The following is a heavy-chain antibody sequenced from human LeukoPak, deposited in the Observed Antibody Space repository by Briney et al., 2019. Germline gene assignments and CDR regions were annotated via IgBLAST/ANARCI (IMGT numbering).Heavy chain of an antibody. V-gene: IGHV4-34*01. Sequence: PSETLSLTCAVYGGSFSGYYWSWIRQPPGKGLEWIGEINRGGSTEYNPSLKSRVTISVDTSKNQFSLKLSSVTAADTAVYYCTRGYGSGSFYTYWGQGTLVTVSS. CDR2: INRGGST. CDR3: TRGYGSGSFYTY. J-gene: IGHJ4*02. D-gene: IGHD3-10*01. CDR1: GGSFSGYY.